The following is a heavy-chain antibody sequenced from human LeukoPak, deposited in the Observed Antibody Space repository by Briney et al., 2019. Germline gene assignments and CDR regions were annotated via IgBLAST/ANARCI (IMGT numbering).Heavy chain of an antibody. CDR3: AKDYDFWSGRLDY. J-gene: IGHJ4*02. Sequence: PGGSLRLSCIASGFTFTNFAMNWVRQAPGKGLEWVAFIRYDGSNKYYADSVKGRFTISRDNPKNTLYLQMNSLRAEDTAVYYCAKDYDFWSGRLDYWGQGTLVTVSS. D-gene: IGHD3-3*01. V-gene: IGHV3-30*02. CDR2: IRYDGSNK. CDR1: GFTFTNFA.